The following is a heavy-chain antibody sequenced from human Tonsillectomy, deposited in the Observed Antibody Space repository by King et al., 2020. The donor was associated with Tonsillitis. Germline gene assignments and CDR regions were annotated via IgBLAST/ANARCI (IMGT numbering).Heavy chain of an antibody. V-gene: IGHV4-30-4*07. D-gene: IGHD1-26*01. CDR3: ARVRMGATYFDY. Sequence: QLQESGPGLVKPSQTLSLTCAVSGGSISSGGYXWSXXXQPPGKGXEXXGXXYYSXSTYYNPSLKSRVTISVXTSKNQFSLKLSSVTAADTAVYYCARVRMGATYFDYWGQGTLVTVSS. CDR2: XYYSXST. J-gene: IGHJ4*02. CDR1: GGSISSGGYX.